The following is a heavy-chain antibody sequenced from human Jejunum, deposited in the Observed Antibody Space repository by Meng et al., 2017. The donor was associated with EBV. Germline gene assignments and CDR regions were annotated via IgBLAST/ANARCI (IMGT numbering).Heavy chain of an antibody. D-gene: IGHD2/OR15-2a*01. V-gene: IGHV1-3*04. CDR2: INIGNGNT. J-gene: IGHJ4*02. Sequence: VPVVESGAEVKKPGASVKVSCKASGYMFISYARHWVRQAPGQRLEWMGWINIGNGNTKYSQKFHGRLTISRDTSANTAHLELSSLTSEDTAIYYCATGDDYGNSNFDYWGQGTLVTVSS. CDR3: ATGDDYGNSNFDY. CDR1: GYMFISYA.